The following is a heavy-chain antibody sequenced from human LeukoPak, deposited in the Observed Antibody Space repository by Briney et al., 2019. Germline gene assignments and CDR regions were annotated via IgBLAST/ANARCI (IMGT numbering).Heavy chain of an antibody. V-gene: IGHV4-59*08. Sequence: SETLSLTCTVSGRSISSYYWSWIRQPPGKGLEWIGYINYNGSTNYNPSLKSRVNISVDTSKNQFSLKLSSVTAADTAVYYCARHFVPGYSSSWYGNYYFDYWGQGTLVTVSS. D-gene: IGHD6-13*01. CDR3: ARHFVPGYSSSWYGNYYFDY. J-gene: IGHJ4*02. CDR2: INYNGST. CDR1: GRSISSYY.